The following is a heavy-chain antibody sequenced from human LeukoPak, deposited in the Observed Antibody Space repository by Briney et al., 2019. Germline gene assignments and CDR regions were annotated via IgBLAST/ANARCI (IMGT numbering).Heavy chain of an antibody. CDR2: IYYSGST. Sequence: SETLSLTCTVSGVSISSYYWSWLRPPPGKGRVWIGYIYYSGSTNYHPSLLSRVAISVNTSKNQFSLKLSSVDAADTAVYCCARHNPRTGTTLDYWGRGTLVTVSS. D-gene: IGHD1-7*01. CDR1: GVSISSYY. CDR3: ARHNPRTGTTLDY. V-gene: IGHV4-59*08. J-gene: IGHJ4*02.